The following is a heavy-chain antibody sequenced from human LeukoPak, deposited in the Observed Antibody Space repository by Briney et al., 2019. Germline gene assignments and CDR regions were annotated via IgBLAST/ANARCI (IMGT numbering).Heavy chain of an antibody. D-gene: IGHD3-10*01. CDR2: IYPGDSDT. J-gene: IGHJ4*02. CDR3: ASSSGSYSQRYFDY. Sequence: GESLKISCKGSGYRFTSYWIAWVRQMPGKSLEWMGIIYPGDSDTRYSPSFQGQVTISADKSISTAYLQWSSLKASDTAMYYCASSSGSYSQRYFDYWGQGTLVTVSS. CDR1: GYRFTSYW. V-gene: IGHV5-51*01.